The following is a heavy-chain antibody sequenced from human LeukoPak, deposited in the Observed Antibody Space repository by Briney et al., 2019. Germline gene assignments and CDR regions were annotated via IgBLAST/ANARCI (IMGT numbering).Heavy chain of an antibody. CDR3: ATVRAYTNFDY. V-gene: IGHV3-7*05. J-gene: IGHJ4*02. Sequence: QPGVPLRLSCAASRFTFSRYWMSWVPQAPGKGLVWVTNINQDGRQKYYMDPVKGLFTIYRDNAKNSLYLQMNSLRAEDTAVYYCATVRAYTNFDYWGQGTLVAVSS. D-gene: IGHD2-21*01. CDR2: INQDGRQK. CDR1: RFTFSRYW.